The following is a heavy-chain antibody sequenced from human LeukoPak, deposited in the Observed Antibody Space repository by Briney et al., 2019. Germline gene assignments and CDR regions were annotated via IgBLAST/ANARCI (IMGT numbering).Heavy chain of an antibody. J-gene: IGHJ4*02. CDR3: ATVLSDSRGWYHFDN. V-gene: IGHV3-23*01. CDR1: GFTFSSYA. Sequence: PGGSLRLSCAASGFTFSSYAMGWVRQAPGKGLEWVSAISGSGGSTYYADSVKGRFTISRDNSKNTLYLQMNNLRAEDTAVYYCATVLSDSRGWYHFDNWGQGTLVTVSS. D-gene: IGHD6-19*01. CDR2: ISGSGGST.